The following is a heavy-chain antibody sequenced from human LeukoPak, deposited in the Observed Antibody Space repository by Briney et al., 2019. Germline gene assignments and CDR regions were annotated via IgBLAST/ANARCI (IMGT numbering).Heavy chain of an antibody. D-gene: IGHD4-17*01. CDR3: ARSYGDYGYYYYYYMDV. J-gene: IGHJ6*03. CDR1: GGSFSGYY. CDR2: INHSGST. Sequence: SETLSLTCAVYGGSFSGYYWSWIRQPPGKGLEWIGEINHSGSTNYNPSPKSRVTISVDTSKNQFSLKLSSVTAADTAVYYCARSYGDYGYYYYYYMDVWGKGTTVTVSS. V-gene: IGHV4-34*01.